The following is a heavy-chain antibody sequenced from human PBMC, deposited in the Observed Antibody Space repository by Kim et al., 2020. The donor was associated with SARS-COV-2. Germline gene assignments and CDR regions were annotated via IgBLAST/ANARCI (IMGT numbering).Heavy chain of an antibody. Sequence: INYADSARGQFTNPRDNDKNSLYLQMNSLGAGDTAVYYCARGPNYSPFDYWGQGTLVTVSS. J-gene: IGHJ4*02. CDR3: ARGPNYSPFDY. CDR2: I. D-gene: IGHD4-4*01. V-gene: IGHV3-21*01.